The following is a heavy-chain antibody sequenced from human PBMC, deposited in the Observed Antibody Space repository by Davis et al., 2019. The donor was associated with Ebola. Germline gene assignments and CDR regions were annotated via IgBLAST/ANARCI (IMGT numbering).Heavy chain of an antibody. J-gene: IGHJ6*02. CDR1: GFTFSGSA. CDR2: IRSKANSYAT. CDR3: ARDEGVILVFHGMDV. V-gene: IGHV3-73*01. Sequence: PGGSLRLSCAASGFTFSGSAMHWVRQASGKGLEWVGRIRSKANSYATAYAASVKGRFTISRDDSKNTAYLQMNSLRAEDTAVYYCARDEGVILVFHGMDVWGQGTTVTVSS. D-gene: IGHD3-10*01.